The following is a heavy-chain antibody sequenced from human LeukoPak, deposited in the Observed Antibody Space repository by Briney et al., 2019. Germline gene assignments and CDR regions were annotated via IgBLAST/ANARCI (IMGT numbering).Heavy chain of an antibody. Sequence: PGGSLRLSCAASGFTFSSYSINWVRQAPGKGLEWVSSISSASSYIYYADSVKGRFTVSRDNAKNSLYLQMNSLRAEDTALYYCAKDSLSSGSYDFQHWGQGTLVTVSS. J-gene: IGHJ1*01. CDR3: AKDSLSSGSYDFQH. D-gene: IGHD3-10*01. CDR2: ISSASSYI. CDR1: GFTFSSYS. V-gene: IGHV3-21*04.